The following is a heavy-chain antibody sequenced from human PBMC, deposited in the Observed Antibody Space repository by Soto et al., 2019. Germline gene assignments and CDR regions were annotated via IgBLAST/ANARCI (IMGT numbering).Heavy chain of an antibody. J-gene: IGHJ3*02. CDR3: ARDRDIVATFDAFDI. D-gene: IGHD5-12*01. CDR1: GFTFSSYG. V-gene: IGHV3-33*01. CDR2: IWYDGSNK. Sequence: GGSLRLSCAASGFTFSSYGMHWVRQAPCKGLEWVAVIWYDGSNKYYADSVKGRFTISRDNSKNTLYLQMNSLRAEDTAVYYCARDRDIVATFDAFDIWGQGTMVTVSS.